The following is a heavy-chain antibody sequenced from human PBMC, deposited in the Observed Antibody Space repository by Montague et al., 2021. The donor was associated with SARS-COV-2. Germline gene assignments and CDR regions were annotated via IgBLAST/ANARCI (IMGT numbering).Heavy chain of an antibody. CDR2: INHSGST. CDR1: GGSVSDYY. D-gene: IGHD3-22*01. Sequence: SETLSLTCAVYGGSVSDYYWSWIRQPPGKGLEWIGEINHSGSTNXNPSPKSRVTTSVDTSKNQSSLKLTSVTAADTAVYYCARGPRITMIVVVITDIWFDPWGQGTLVTVSS. V-gene: IGHV4-34*01. J-gene: IGHJ5*02. CDR3: ARGPRITMIVVVITDIWFDP.